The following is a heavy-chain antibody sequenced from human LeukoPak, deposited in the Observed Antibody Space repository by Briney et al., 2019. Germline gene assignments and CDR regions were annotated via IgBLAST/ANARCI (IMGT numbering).Heavy chain of an antibody. CDR3: ARFGHDYGDLPAFDI. Sequence: KSSETLSLTCTVSGGSISSYYWSWIRQPPGKGLEWIGYIYYSGSTNYNPSLKSRVTISVDTSKNQFSLKLSSVTAADTAVYYCARFGHDYGDLPAFDIWGQGTMVTVSS. CDR2: IYYSGST. CDR1: GGSISSYY. V-gene: IGHV4-59*01. J-gene: IGHJ3*02. D-gene: IGHD4-17*01.